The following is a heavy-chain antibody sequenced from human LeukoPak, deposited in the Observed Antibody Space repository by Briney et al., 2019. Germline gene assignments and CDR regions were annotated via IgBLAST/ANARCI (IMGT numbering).Heavy chain of an antibody. Sequence: GASVKVSCKASGYTFTSYGISWVRQAPGQGLEWMGWISAYNGNTNYAQKLQGRVTMTTDTSTSTAYMELRSLGSDDTAVYYCARASLRYCSSTTCYGPPYAKPDHHYSMDVWGKGTAVTASS. V-gene: IGHV1-18*01. D-gene: IGHD2-2*01. CDR2: ISAYNGNT. J-gene: IGHJ6*03. CDR3: ARASLRYCSSTTCYGPPYAKPDHHYSMDV. CDR1: GYTFTSYG.